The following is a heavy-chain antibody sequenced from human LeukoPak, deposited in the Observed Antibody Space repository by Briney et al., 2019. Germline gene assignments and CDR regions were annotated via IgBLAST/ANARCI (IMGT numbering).Heavy chain of an antibody. CDR2: IYYSGST. D-gene: IGHD3-10*01. V-gene: IGHV4-39*07. CDR3: ARAKWGAWFGELFSGNWFDP. CDR1: GDSISSGSYY. Sequence: AETLSLTCTVSGDSISSGSYYWGWIRQPPGKGLEWIGSIYYSGSTYYNPSLKSRVTIYVDTSKNQFSLKLSSVTAADTAVYYCARAKWGAWFGELFSGNWFDPWGQGTLVTVSS. J-gene: IGHJ5*02.